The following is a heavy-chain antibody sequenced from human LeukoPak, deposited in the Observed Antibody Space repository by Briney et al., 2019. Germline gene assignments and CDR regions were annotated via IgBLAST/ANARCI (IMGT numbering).Heavy chain of an antibody. CDR2: ISSSGSTI. J-gene: IGHJ6*02. D-gene: IGHD4-23*01. Sequence: GGSLRLSCAASGFTVSGNYMSWVRQAPGKGLEWVSYISSSGSTIYYADSVKGRFTISRDNAKNSLYLQMNSLRAEDTAVYYCAREVKYYGMDVWGQGTTVTVSS. CDR3: AREVKYYGMDV. CDR1: GFTVSGNY. V-gene: IGHV3-11*04.